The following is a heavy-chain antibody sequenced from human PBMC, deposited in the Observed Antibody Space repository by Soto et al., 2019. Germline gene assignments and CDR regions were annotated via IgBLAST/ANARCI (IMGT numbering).Heavy chain of an antibody. CDR3: AKLVRDEIVLMVYAKE. J-gene: IGHJ4*02. CDR2: ISGSGGST. V-gene: IGHV3-23*01. Sequence: GGSLRLSCAASGFTFSSYAMSWVRQAPGKGLEWVSAISGSGGSTYYADSVKGRFTISRDNSKNTLYLQMNSLRAEDTAVYYCAKLVRDEIVLMVYAKEWGQGTLVTVSS. D-gene: IGHD2-8*01. CDR1: GFTFSSYA.